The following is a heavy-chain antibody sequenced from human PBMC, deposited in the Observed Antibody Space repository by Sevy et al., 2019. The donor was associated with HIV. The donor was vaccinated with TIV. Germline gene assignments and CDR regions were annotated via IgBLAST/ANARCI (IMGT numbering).Heavy chain of an antibody. CDR2: IYHSGST. D-gene: IGHD6-19*01. Sequence: SETLSLTCAVSGYSISSGYYWGWIRQPPGKGLEWIGSIYHSGSTYYNPSLKSRVTISVDTSKNQFSLKLSSVTAADTAVYYCARAPTHVAVGGTYFDYWGQGTLVTVSS. V-gene: IGHV4-38-2*01. J-gene: IGHJ4*02. CDR1: GYSISSGYY. CDR3: ARAPTHVAVGGTYFDY.